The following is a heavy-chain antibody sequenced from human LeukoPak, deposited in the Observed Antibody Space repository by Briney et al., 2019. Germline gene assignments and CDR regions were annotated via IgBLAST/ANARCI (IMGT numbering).Heavy chain of an antibody. J-gene: IGHJ4*02. V-gene: IGHV3-49*04. CDR2: IRSEDYGGTT. D-gene: IGHD2-21*01. CDR3: TRGDCGPY. CDR1: GFTFADYA. Sequence: GRSHRLSCTAAGFTFADYATSSVRQAPGNGLEWVGFIRSEDYGGTTEYAACVKGRSIISRDDSKSIAYLQMNSLKTEDTAVYYCTRGDCGPYGGQGTLVTVSS.